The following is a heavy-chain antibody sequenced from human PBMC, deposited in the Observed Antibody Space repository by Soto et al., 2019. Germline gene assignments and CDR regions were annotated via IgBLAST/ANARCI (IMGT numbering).Heavy chain of an antibody. Sequence: ASVKVSCKASGYNFTSYGISWVRQAPGQGLEWMGWISAYNGNTNYAQKLQGRVTMTTDTSTSTAYMELRSLRSDDTAVYYCARTLWFGELWDFDYWGQGTLVTVSS. D-gene: IGHD3-10*01. CDR1: GYNFTSYG. J-gene: IGHJ4*02. V-gene: IGHV1-18*04. CDR2: ISAYNGNT. CDR3: ARTLWFGELWDFDY.